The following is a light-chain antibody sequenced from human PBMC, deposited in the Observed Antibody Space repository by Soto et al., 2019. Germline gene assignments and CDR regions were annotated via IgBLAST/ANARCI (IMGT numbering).Light chain of an antibody. CDR1: SSNIGAGYD. CDR2: GNS. Sequence: QLVLTQPPSVSGSPGQRVTISCTGSSSNIGAGYDVHWYQQLPGTAPKLLIFGNSSRPSGVPDRFSGSKSGTSASLAITGLQADDEADYYCQSYDSSMSGSVVFGGGTKVTVL. CDR3: QSYDSSMSGSVV. J-gene: IGLJ2*01. V-gene: IGLV1-40*01.